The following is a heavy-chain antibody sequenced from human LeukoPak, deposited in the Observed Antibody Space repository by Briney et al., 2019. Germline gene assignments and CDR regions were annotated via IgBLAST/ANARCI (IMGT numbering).Heavy chain of an antibody. J-gene: IGHJ6*02. CDR2: ISAYNGNT. CDR3: ARQRFGELDDYYYGMDV. V-gene: IGHV1-18*01. Sequence: GASVKVSCKASGYTFTSYGISWVRQAPGQGLEWMGWISAYNGNTNYVQKLQGRVTMTTDTSTSTAYMELRSLRSDDTAVYYCARQRFGELDDYYYGMDVWGQGTTVTVSS. D-gene: IGHD3-10*01. CDR1: GYTFTSYG.